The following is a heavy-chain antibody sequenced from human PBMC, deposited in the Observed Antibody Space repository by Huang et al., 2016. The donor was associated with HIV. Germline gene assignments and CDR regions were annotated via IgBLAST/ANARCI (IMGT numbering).Heavy chain of an antibody. CDR2: IHYSGST. J-gene: IGHJ6*02. Sequence: QVQLQESGPGLVKPSETLSLTCTVSGGSISSYYWSWIRQPPGKGLEWIGYIHYSGSTNYNPSLKRRVTTSVDTSKNQFFLKLSSVTAADTAVYYCARGGPYSRDYYYYGMDVWGHGTTVTVSS. D-gene: IGHD6-13*01. CDR3: ARGGPYSRDYYYYGMDV. V-gene: IGHV4-59*01. CDR1: GGSISSYY.